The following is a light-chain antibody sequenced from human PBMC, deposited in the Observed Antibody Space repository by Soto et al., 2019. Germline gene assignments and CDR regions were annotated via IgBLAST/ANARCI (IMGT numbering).Light chain of an antibody. Sequence: QSVLTQPPSVSAAPGQKVTISCSGSSSNIGNNYVSWYQQLPGTAPKLLIYENNKRPSGIPDRFSGSKSGTSATLGITGLQTGDEADYYCGAWDTSLSVYVFANGTKVTVL. V-gene: IGLV1-51*02. CDR3: GAWDTSLSVYV. J-gene: IGLJ1*01. CDR2: ENN. CDR1: SSNIGNNY.